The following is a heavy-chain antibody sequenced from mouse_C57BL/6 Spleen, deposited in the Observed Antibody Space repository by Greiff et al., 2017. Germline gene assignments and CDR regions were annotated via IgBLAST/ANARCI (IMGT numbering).Heavy chain of an antibody. J-gene: IGHJ1*03. V-gene: IGHV1-59*01. CDR2: IDPSDSYT. CDR1: GYTFTSYW. CDR3: ARSHYYGSSYWYFDV. Sequence: QVQLQQPGAELVRPGTSVKLSCKASGYTFTSYWMPWVKQRPGQGLEWIGVIDPSDSYTNYNQKFKGKATLTVDTSSSTAYMQLSSLTSEDSAVYYCARSHYYGSSYWYFDVWGTGTTVTVSS. D-gene: IGHD1-1*01.